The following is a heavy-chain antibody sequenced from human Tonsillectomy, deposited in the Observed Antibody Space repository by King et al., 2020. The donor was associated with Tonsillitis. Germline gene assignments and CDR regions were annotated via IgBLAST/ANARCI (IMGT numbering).Heavy chain of an antibody. V-gene: IGHV3-20*04. Sequence: VQLVESGGGVVRPGGSLRLSCAASGFTFGDYGMNWVRQAPGKGLEWVSGIKWNGVSTGYADSVKGRFTISRDNAQNSLYLQMNSLRAEDTAVYYCARDLLRYFDWLPSDYWGQGTPVTVSS. CDR3: ARDLLRYFDWLPSDY. CDR1: GFTFGDYG. J-gene: IGHJ4*02. CDR2: IKWNGVST. D-gene: IGHD3-9*01.